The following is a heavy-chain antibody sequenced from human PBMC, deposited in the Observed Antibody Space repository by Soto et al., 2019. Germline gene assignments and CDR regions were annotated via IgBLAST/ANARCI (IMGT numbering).Heavy chain of an antibody. J-gene: IGHJ3*02. D-gene: IGHD1-26*01. CDR3: ARDRIVGSQDGFNAFDI. V-gene: IGHV3-30*04. CDR2: LSYDGSNA. CDR1: GFTITNHA. Sequence: QVQLVESGGGVVQPGRSLRLSCAASGFTITNHAMHWVRQAPGKGLEWAAVLSYDGSNAYYADSVKGRVTISRDSPTNTLALKMTSLDPGDTAVSYCARDRIVGSQDGFNAFDIWGQGTMVTVSS.